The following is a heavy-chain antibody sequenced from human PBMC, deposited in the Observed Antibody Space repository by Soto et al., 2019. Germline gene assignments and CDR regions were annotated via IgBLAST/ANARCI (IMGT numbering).Heavy chain of an antibody. D-gene: IGHD2-21*02. CDR3: ARDASVVVTAIGDAFDI. Sequence: PGGSLRLSCAASGFTFSSYWMSWVRQAPGKGLEWVANIKQDGSEKYYVESVKGRFTISRDNAKNSLYLQMNSLRAEDTAVYYCARDASVVVTAIGDAFDIWGQGTMVTVSS. V-gene: IGHV3-7*05. CDR2: IKQDGSEK. CDR1: GFTFSSYW. J-gene: IGHJ3*02.